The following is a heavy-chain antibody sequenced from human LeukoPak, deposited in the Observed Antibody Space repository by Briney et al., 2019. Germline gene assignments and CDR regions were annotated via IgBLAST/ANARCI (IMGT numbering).Heavy chain of an antibody. J-gene: IGHJ5*02. Sequence: SETLSLTCAVSGGSISSGGYSWSWIRQPPGEGLEWIGYIYHSGSTYYNPSLKSRVTISVDRSKNQFSLKLSSVTAADTAVYYCARARFAMVRGVSWFDPWGQGTLVTVSS. CDR3: ARARFAMVRGVSWFDP. D-gene: IGHD3-10*01. CDR2: IYHSGST. CDR1: GGSISSGGYS. V-gene: IGHV4-30-2*01.